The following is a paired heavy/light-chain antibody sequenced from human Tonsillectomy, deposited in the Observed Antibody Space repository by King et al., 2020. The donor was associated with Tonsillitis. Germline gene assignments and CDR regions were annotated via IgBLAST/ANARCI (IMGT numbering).Light chain of an antibody. CDR2: GAS. CDR3: QQSYSTPYT. Sequence: DIQMTQSPSSLSASVGDRVTITCRASQSINTYLNWYLQKPGKAPELLIYGASTLHSGVPGRFSGSGSGTDFTLTISSLQPEDFATYHCQQSYSTPYTFGQGTKLEI. J-gene: IGKJ2*01. CDR1: QSINTY. V-gene: IGKV1-39*01.
Heavy chain of an antibody. CDR3: TTDHNYGGEHYYHYSMDV. J-gene: IGHJ6*02. CDR1: GFTFSNAW. V-gene: IGHV3-15*01. D-gene: IGHD4-17*01. Sequence: EVQLVESGGGLVKPGGSLRLSCAASGFTFSNAWMTWVRQAPGKGLEWVGRIKSKTDGGTTGYAEPVKGRFTISRDDSKNTLYVQMNSLRTEDTAVYYCTTDHNYGGEHYYHYSMDVWGQGTTVTVSS. CDR2: IKSKTDGGTT.